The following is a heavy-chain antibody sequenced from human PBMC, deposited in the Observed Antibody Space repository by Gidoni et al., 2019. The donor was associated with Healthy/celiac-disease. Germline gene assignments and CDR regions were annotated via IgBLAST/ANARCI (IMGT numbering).Heavy chain of an antibody. Sequence: EVQLLESGGGLVQPGGSLSLSCAASGFTFSSYAISWVRQAPGKGLEWVSAISGSGGSTYYADSVKGRFTISRDNSKNTLYLQMNSLRAEDTAVYYCAKASRLGVLTPLRVYYYYYGMDVWGKGTTVTVSS. CDR3: AKASRLGVLTPLRVYYYYYGMDV. J-gene: IGHJ6*04. CDR2: ISGSGGST. V-gene: IGHV3-23*01. CDR1: GFTFSSYA. D-gene: IGHD1-26*01.